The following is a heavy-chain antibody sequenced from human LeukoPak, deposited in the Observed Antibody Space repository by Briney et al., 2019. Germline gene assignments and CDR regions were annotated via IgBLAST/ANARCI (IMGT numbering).Heavy chain of an antibody. V-gene: IGHV3-23*01. CDR1: GFTFSSYA. CDR3: AKGVGPDRTWGDY. D-gene: IGHD7-27*01. CDR2: ISGSGGST. Sequence: GASLRLSCAASGFTFSSYAMSWVRQAPGEGLEWVSAISGSGGSTYYADSVKGRFTIPRDNSKNTLYLQMNSLRAEDTAVYYCAKGVGPDRTWGDYWGQGTLVTVSS. J-gene: IGHJ4*02.